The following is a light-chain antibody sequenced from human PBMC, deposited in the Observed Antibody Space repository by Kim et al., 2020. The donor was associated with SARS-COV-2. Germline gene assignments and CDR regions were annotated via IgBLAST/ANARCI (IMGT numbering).Light chain of an antibody. Sequence: EIVMTQSPATLSVSPGERATLSCRASQSVSSNLAWYQQKPGQAPRLLIYGESTRATGIPARFSGSGSGTEFTPTISSLQSEDFAVYYCQQYNNWAPYTFGQGTKLEI. V-gene: IGKV3-15*01. CDR1: QSVSSN. CDR3: QQYNNWAPYT. CDR2: GES. J-gene: IGKJ2*01.